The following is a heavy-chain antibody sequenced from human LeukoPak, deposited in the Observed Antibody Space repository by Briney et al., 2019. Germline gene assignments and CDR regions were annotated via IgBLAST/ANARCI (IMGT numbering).Heavy chain of an antibody. V-gene: IGHV1-18*01. CDR3: ARGRADYDFWSGYSPYFDY. J-gene: IGHJ4*02. CDR2: ISAYNGNT. D-gene: IGHD3-3*01. Sequence: ASVKVSCKASGYTFTSCGISWVRQAPGQGLEWMGWISAYNGNTNYAQKLQGRVTMTTDTSTSTAYMELRSLRSDDTAVYYCARGRADYDFWSGYSPYFDYWGQGTLVTVSS. CDR1: GYTFTSCG.